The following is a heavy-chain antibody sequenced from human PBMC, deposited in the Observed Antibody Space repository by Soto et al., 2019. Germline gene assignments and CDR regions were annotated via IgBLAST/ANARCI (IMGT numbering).Heavy chain of an antibody. D-gene: IGHD3-3*01. J-gene: IGHJ5*02. CDR3: TATYYDFWSGYYTP. CDR1: GFAFSGSA. V-gene: IGHV3-73*02. CDR2: IRSKANSYAT. Sequence: EVPLVESGGGLVQPGGSLKLSCAASGFAFSGSAMHWVRQASGKGLEWVGRIRSKANSYATAYAASVKGRFTISRDDSKNTAYLQMNSLKTEDTAVYYCTATYYDFWSGYYTPWGQGTLVTVSS.